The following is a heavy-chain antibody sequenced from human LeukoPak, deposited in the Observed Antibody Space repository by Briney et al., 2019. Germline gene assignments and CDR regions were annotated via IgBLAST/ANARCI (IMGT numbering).Heavy chain of an antibody. V-gene: IGHV3-23*01. CDR3: ATGGDSGSYYFDY. CDR1: GFTFSSYA. CDR2: ISGSGGST. D-gene: IGHD1-26*01. J-gene: IGHJ4*02. Sequence: GGSLRLSCAASGFTFSSYAMSWVRPAPGKGLEWVSAISGSGGSTYYADSVKGRFTISRDNSKNTLYLQMNSLRAEDTAVYYCATGGDSGSYYFDYWGQGTLVTVSS.